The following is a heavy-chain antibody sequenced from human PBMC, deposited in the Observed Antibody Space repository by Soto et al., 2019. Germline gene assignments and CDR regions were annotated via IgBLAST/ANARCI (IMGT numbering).Heavy chain of an antibody. CDR2: ISSSSNYI. J-gene: IGHJ2*01. Sequence: EVPLVESGGGLVKPGGSLRLSCAASGFTLSSYSMNWVRQAPGKGLEWVSSISSSSNYIYYADSLKGRFTISRDNAKNSLYLQMNSLRAEDTAVYYCARDLGMTTVTNRNWYFDLWGRGTLVTVSS. CDR1: GFTLSSYS. D-gene: IGHD4-17*01. V-gene: IGHV3-21*01. CDR3: ARDLGMTTVTNRNWYFDL.